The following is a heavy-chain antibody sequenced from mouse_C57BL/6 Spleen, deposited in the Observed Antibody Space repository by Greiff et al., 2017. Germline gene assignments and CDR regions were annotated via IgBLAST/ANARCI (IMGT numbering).Heavy chain of an antibody. CDR2: ISDGGSYT. J-gene: IGHJ1*03. Sequence: EVQLVESGGGLVKPGGSLKLSCAASGFTFSSYAMSWVRQTPEKRLEWVATISDGGSYTYYPDNVKGRFTISRDNAKNNLYLQMSHLKSEDTAMYYCARVYDYDYWYFDVWGTGTTVTVSS. CDR3: ARVYDYDYWYFDV. V-gene: IGHV5-4*01. D-gene: IGHD2-4*01. CDR1: GFTFSSYA.